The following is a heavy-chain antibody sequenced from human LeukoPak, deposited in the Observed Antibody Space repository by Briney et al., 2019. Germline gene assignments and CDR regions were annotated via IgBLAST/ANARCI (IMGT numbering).Heavy chain of an antibody. V-gene: IGHV4-59*12. CDR1: GGSISSYY. CDR3: ARGFGPIYYDSSGYPDY. J-gene: IGHJ4*02. Sequence: SETLSLTCTVSGGSISSYYWSWLRQPPGKGLEWLGYIYYSGSTYYNPSLKSRVTISVDTSKNQFSLKLSSVTAADTAVYYCARGFGPIYYDSSGYPDYWGQGTLVTVSS. CDR2: IYYSGST. D-gene: IGHD3-22*01.